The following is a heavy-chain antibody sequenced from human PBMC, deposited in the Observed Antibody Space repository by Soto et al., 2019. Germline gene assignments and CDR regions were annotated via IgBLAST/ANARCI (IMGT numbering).Heavy chain of an antibody. V-gene: IGHV3-23*01. Sequence: EVQLLESGGGLVQPGGSLRLSCAASAFTFSNYAMNWVRQAPGKGLEWVSAITGSGFTTYYADSVKGRFTISRDNSKTPLSMQMNNLRAEDTAVYYCAKSQIGAAQYGDYWGQGTLVTVSS. CDR3: AKSQIGAAQYGDY. D-gene: IGHD6-13*01. CDR2: ITGSGFTT. J-gene: IGHJ4*02. CDR1: AFTFSNYA.